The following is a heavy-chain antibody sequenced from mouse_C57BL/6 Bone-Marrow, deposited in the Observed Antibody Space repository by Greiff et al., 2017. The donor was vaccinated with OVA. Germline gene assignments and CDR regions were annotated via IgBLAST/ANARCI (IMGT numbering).Heavy chain of an antibody. Sequence: VQLQQSGPELVKPGASVKMSCKASGYTFTDYNMHWVKQSHGKSLEWIGYINPNNGGTSYNQQFKGKATLTVNKSSSTAYMELRRLTSEDSAVYYCARTGLLRDFDDWGQGTTLTVSS. CDR3: ARTGLLRDFDD. V-gene: IGHV1-22*01. CDR2: INPNNGGT. CDR1: GYTFTDYN. J-gene: IGHJ2*01. D-gene: IGHD1-1*01.